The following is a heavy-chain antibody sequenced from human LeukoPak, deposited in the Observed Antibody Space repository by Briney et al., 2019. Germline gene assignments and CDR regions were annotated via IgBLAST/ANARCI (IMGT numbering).Heavy chain of an antibody. CDR1: GYTFTSYA. CDR2: INAGNGNT. CDR3: ARARGQWLVRGFDY. D-gene: IGHD6-19*01. J-gene: IGHJ4*02. V-gene: IGHV1-3*01. Sequence: ASVNVSCKASGYTFTSYAMHWVRQAPGQRLEWMGWINAGNGNTKYPQKFQGRVTITRDTSASTAYMELSSLRSEDTAVYYCARARGQWLVRGFDYWGQGTLVTVSS.